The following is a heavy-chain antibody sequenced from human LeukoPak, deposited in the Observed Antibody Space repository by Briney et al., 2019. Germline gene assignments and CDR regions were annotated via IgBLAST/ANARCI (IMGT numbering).Heavy chain of an antibody. Sequence: PSETLSLTCTVSGGSISSYYWSWIRRPPGKGLEWIGYIYYSGSTNYNPSLKSRVTISVDPSKNQFSLKLSSVTAADTAVYYCAREGGYSYFDYWGQGTLVTVSS. CDR1: GGSISSYY. V-gene: IGHV4-59*01. J-gene: IGHJ4*02. CDR2: IYYSGST. CDR3: AREGGYSYFDY. D-gene: IGHD5-18*01.